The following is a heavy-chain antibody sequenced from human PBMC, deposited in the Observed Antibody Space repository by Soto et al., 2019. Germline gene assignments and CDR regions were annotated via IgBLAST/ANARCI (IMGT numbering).Heavy chain of an antibody. CDR2: ISGSGGDT. CDR3: AGPGYSSQDY. V-gene: IGHV3-23*01. Sequence: EVQLLESGGGLVQPGGSLRLSRAASGFTFSSFALSWVRQAPGKGLEWISAISGSGGDTDYSDSVKGRFTISRDNSKNTLYLQMNSLRAEDTAIYYCAGPGYSSQDYWGQGTLVTVSS. D-gene: IGHD5-18*01. J-gene: IGHJ4*02. CDR1: GFTFSSFA.